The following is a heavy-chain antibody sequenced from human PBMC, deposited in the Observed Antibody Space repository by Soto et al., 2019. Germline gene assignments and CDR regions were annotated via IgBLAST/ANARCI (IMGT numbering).Heavy chain of an antibody. J-gene: IGHJ6*02. D-gene: IGHD3-3*01. V-gene: IGHV4-31*03. CDR2: IYYSGST. Sequence: PSETLSLTCTVSGGSISSGGYYWSWIRQHPGKGLEWIGYIYYSGSTYYNPSLKSRVTISVDTSKNQFSLKLSSVTAADTAVYYCAKLADYDFWSGYSAPAYGMDVWGQGTTVTVS. CDR3: AKLADYDFWSGYSAPAYGMDV. CDR1: GGSISSGGYY.